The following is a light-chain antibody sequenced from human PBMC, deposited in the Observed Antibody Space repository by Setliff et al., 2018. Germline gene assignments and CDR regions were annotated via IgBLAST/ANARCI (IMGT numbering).Light chain of an antibody. Sequence: QSVLTQPASVSGSPGQSITISCTGTSSDIGAYDYVSWYQYHPGKVPKFIIYDVSQRPSGVSNRFSGSKSGNTASLTISGLQAEDEADYYCTSFTATSTPVVFGGGTKVTVL. V-gene: IGLV2-14*03. J-gene: IGLJ3*02. CDR3: TSFTATSTPVV. CDR2: DVS. CDR1: SSDIGAYDY.